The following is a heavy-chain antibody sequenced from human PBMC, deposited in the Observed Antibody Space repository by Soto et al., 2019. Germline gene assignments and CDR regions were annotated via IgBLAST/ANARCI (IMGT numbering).Heavy chain of an antibody. V-gene: IGHV1-18*01. CDR1: GYTFTSYG. D-gene: IGHD4-17*01. J-gene: IGHJ4*02. CDR3: ARGTTVETGNS. Sequence: QVQLVQSGAEVKKPGASVKVSCKASGYTFTSYGFSWVRQAPGQGLEWIGWISAYNGNTNYAQKFQGRGTMTTDTPTSTAYMELRSLGSDDTAVYYCARGTTVETGNSWGQEPLVTVSS. CDR2: ISAYNGNT.